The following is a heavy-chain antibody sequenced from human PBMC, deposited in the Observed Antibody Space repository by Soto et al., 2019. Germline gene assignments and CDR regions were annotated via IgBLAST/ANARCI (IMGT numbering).Heavy chain of an antibody. CDR3: ARGGYCISTSCYEYYYYGMDV. CDR2: IYSGGST. Sequence: PGGSLRLSCAASGFTVSSNYMSWVRQAPGKGLEWVSVIYSGGSTYYADSVKGRFTISRDNSKNTLYLQMNSLRAEDTAVYYCARGGYCISTSCYEYYYYGMDVWGQGTTVTVS. CDR1: GFTVSSNY. J-gene: IGHJ6*02. D-gene: IGHD2-2*01. V-gene: IGHV3-53*01.